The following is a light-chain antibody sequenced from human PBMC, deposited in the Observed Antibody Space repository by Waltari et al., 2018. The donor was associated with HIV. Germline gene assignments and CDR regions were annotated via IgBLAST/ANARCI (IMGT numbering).Light chain of an antibody. CDR1: QDVANW. J-gene: IGKJ4*01. CDR2: TAS. CDR3: HQYNNFPLT. V-gene: IGKV1-16*01. Sequence: DIEMTQSPTSLSAFVGDRVTITFRASQDVANWLSWFQQTPGKAPKSLIYTASSLQRGVPPRFSGSGSGTNFTLTINNLQPEDSGIYYCHQYNNFPLTFGGGTKVEIK.